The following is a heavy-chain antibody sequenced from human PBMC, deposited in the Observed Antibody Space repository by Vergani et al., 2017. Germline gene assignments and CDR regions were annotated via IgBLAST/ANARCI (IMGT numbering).Heavy chain of an antibody. V-gene: IGHV1-69*01. J-gene: IGHJ6*03. CDR1: GGTFSSYA. CDR2: IIPIFGTA. D-gene: IGHD1-26*01. CDR3: ASGIVGATRHYNYYMDV. Sequence: QVQLVQSGAEVKKPGSSVKVSCKASGGTFSSYAISWVRQAPGQGLEWMGGIIPIFGTANYAQKFQGRVTITADESTSTAYMELSSLRSEDTAVYYCASGIVGATRHYNYYMDVWGKGTTVTVSS.